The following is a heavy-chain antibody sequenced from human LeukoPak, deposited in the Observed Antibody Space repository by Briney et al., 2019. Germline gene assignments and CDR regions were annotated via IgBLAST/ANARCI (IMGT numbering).Heavy chain of an antibody. CDR1: GGSISSHYY. CDR3: ARGPYYYGSD. CDR2: IYSSGNS. D-gene: IGHD3-10*01. J-gene: IGHJ3*01. V-gene: IGHV4-4*07. Sequence: PSETLSLTCTVSGGSISSHYYWNWFRQPAGKGLEWIGRIYSSGNSYYNASLQSRVTMSVDTAKNQFSLKLSSVTAADTAVYYCARGPYYYGSDWGQGTKVTVSS.